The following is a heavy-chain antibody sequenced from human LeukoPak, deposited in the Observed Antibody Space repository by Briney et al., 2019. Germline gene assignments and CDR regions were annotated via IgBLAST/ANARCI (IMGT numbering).Heavy chain of an antibody. CDR2: IRSGST. D-gene: IGHD6-6*01. CDR3: TRTDSSTSIDY. V-gene: IGHV4-59*01. Sequence: KPSETLSLTCTVSGGSISGYYWSWIRQTPGRGLEWIGYIRSGSTNYNPSLKSRVTISVDTSKNQFSLKLNSVTAADTAMYYCTRTDSSTSIDYWGQGTLVTVSS. CDR1: GGSISGYY. J-gene: IGHJ4*02.